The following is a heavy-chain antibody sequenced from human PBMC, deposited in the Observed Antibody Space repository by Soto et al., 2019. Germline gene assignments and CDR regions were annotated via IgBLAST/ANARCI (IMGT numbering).Heavy chain of an antibody. J-gene: IGHJ4*02. CDR3: AAESAYGGNPLAFLY. Sequence: QVQLVQAGGEVKRPGSSVRVSCKASADTFSSYAISWVRQAPGLGLDWMGGIIPFFNTPNYAQKFQGRVTITADESTSTAYMDLSSLRSEDTAMYYCAAESAYGGNPLAFLYWGQGTLVTVSS. D-gene: IGHD2-21*01. CDR1: ADTFSSYA. CDR2: IIPFFNTP. V-gene: IGHV1-69*01.